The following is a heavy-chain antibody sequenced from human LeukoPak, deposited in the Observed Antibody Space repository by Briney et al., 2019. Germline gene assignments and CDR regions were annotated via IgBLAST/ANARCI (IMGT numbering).Heavy chain of an antibody. Sequence: SVKVSCXASGGTFSSYAISWVRQAPGQGLEWMGRIIPIFGTANYAQKFQGRVTITTDTSTSTAYMELRSLRSDDTAVYYCAREGDPYSYGYFDYWGQGTLVTVSS. CDR2: IIPIFGTA. J-gene: IGHJ4*02. V-gene: IGHV1-69*05. D-gene: IGHD5-18*01. CDR1: GGTFSSYA. CDR3: AREGDPYSYGYFDY.